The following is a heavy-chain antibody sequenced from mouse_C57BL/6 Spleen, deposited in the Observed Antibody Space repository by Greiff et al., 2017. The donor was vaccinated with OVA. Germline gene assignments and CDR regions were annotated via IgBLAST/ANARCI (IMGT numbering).Heavy chain of an antibody. V-gene: IGHV1-80*01. CDR1: GYAFSSYW. CDR3: ARGAAQSHFDY. CDR2: IYPGDGDT. D-gene: IGHD3-2*02. Sequence: QVQLQQSGAELVKPGASVKISCKASGYAFSSYWMNWVKQRPGKGLEWIGQIYPGDGDTNYNGKFKGKATLTADKSSSTAYMQLSSLTSEDSAVYCCARGAAQSHFDYWGKGTTLTVSS. J-gene: IGHJ2*01.